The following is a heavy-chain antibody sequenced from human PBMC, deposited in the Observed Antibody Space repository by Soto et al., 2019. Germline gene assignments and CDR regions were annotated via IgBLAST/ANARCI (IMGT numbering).Heavy chain of an antibody. Sequence: QVQLVQSGAEVKKPGASVKVSCKASGYTFTSYYMHWVRQAPGQGLEWMGIINPSGGSTSYAQKFQGSVTMTRDTSTSTVYMELSSLRSEDTAVYYCARGRGTLGATKNYFDYWGQGTLVTVSS. D-gene: IGHD1-26*01. J-gene: IGHJ4*02. V-gene: IGHV1-46*01. CDR1: GYTFTSYY. CDR2: INPSGGST. CDR3: ARGRGTLGATKNYFDY.